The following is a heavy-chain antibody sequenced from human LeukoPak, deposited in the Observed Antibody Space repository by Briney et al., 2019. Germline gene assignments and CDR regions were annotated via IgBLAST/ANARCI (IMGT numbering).Heavy chain of an antibody. V-gene: IGHV4-39*02. D-gene: IGHD2-2*01. CDR3: ATEYCASSSCRFDS. CDR2: IYHSGST. Sequence: PSETLSLTCTVSGGSISSTSHYWGWIRQPPGKGLEWIGNIYHSGSTHYNPSLKSRVIISVDTSKNYFSLKLSSVTAADTAMYYCATEYCASSSCRFDSWGQGTLVTVSS. J-gene: IGHJ4*02. CDR1: GGSISSTSHY.